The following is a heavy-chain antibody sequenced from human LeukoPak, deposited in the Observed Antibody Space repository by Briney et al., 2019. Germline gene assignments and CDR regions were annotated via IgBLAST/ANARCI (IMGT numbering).Heavy chain of an antibody. CDR3: AKGGWLEY. D-gene: IGHD6-19*01. J-gene: IGHJ4*02. CDR1: GFTFSSND. Sequence: GGSLRLSCVASGFTFSSNDMSWVRQAPGKGLEWVSIISESVGRTYYADPVKGRFTISRDAPKNTLYLQMNGRRAEDTAVYYCAKGGWLEYWGQGTLVTVSS. CDR2: ISESVGRT. V-gene: IGHV3-23*01.